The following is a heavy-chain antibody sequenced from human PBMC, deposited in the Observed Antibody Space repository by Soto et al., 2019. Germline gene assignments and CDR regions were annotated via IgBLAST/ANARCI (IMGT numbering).Heavy chain of an antibody. Sequence: QLQLQESGPGLVKPSETLSLTCSVSGGSISSSSYFWGWIRQPPGKGLEWIGIRYYSGSTYYNQSNYTRHPISVHTCVXXNSLMRRSGTTADAAVYYCARHGERTMRSLNCFDPWGQGTLVTVAS. D-gene: IGHD7-27*01. CDR3: ARHGERTMRSLNCFDP. CDR2: RYYSGST. CDR1: GGSISSSSYF. V-gene: IGHV4-39*01. J-gene: IGHJ5*02.